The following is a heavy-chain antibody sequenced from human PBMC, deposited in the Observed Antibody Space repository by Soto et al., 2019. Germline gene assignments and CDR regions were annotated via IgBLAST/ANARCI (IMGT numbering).Heavy chain of an antibody. CDR2: IYDSGST. D-gene: IGHD2-8*01. J-gene: IGHJ5*02. CDR3: ARDNGVGP. V-gene: IGHV4-30-4*01. CDR1: GGSISSGDYY. Sequence: QVQLQESGPGLVKPSQTLSLTCTVSGGSISSGDYYWSWIRQPPGKGLEWIGYIYDSGSTYYNSSLKSRVNMTLDTSKNQFSLKLPSVTAADTAVYYCARDNGVGPWGQGTLVTVSS.